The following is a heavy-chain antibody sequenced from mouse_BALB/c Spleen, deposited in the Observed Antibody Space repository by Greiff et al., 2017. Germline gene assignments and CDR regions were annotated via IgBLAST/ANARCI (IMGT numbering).Heavy chain of an antibody. CDR2: IWAGGST. Sequence: VKLVESGPGLVAPSQSLSITCTVSGFSLTSYGVHWVRQPPGKGLEWLGVIWAGGSTNYNSALMSRLSISKDNSKSQVFLKMNSLQTDDTAMYYCARITTVVASPFAYWGQGTLVTVSA. D-gene: IGHD1-1*01. V-gene: IGHV2-9*02. CDR3: ARITTVVASPFAY. J-gene: IGHJ3*01. CDR1: GFSLTSYG.